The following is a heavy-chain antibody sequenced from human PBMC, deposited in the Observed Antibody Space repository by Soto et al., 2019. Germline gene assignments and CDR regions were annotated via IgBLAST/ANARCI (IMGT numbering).Heavy chain of an antibody. CDR3: TTDSMDMVLVPAAIQVDY. J-gene: IGHJ4*02. Sequence: EVQLVESGGGLVKPGGSLRLSCAASGFTFSNAWMNWVRQAPGKGLEWVGRIKSKTDGGTTDYAAPVKGRFPISRDDSKNTLYLQMNSLKTEDTAVYYCTTDSMDMVLVPAAIQVDYWGQGTLVTVSS. CDR1: GFTFSNAW. D-gene: IGHD2-2*03. V-gene: IGHV3-15*07. CDR2: IKSKTDGGTT.